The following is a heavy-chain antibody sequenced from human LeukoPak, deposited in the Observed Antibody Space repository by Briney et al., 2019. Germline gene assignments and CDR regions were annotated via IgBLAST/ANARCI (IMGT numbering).Heavy chain of an antibody. CDR1: GFTFSSYS. CDR3: ARVFSCSGGSCYFILDY. D-gene: IGHD2-15*01. V-gene: IGHV3-21*01. J-gene: IGHJ4*02. Sequence: GGSLRLSCAASGFTFSSYSMNWVRQAPGKGLEWVSSISSSNSYIYYADSVKGRFTISRDKAKNSLYLQMNNLRAEDTAVYYCARVFSCSGGSCYFILDYWGQGTLVTVSS. CDR2: ISSSNSYI.